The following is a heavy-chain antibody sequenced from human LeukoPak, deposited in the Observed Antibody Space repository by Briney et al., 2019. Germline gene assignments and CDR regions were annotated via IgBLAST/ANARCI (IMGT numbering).Heavy chain of an antibody. V-gene: IGHV3-30*02. CDR2: IRNDGSKK. D-gene: IGHD2-15*01. J-gene: IGHJ4*02. Sequence: GGSLRLSCAASGFTFSSFGMHWVRQAPGKGLEWVAFIRNDGSKKYYADSVKGRFTISRDNSKNTLYLQMNSLRAKDTAVYYCAKDRISPFYFDYWGQGTLVTVSS. CDR3: AKDRISPFYFDY. CDR1: GFTFSSFG.